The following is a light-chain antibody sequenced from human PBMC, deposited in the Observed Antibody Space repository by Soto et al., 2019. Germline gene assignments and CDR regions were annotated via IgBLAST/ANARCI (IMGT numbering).Light chain of an antibody. CDR1: QSISRS. J-gene: IGKJ5*01. CDR2: GAS. CDR3: QQYGSSPRIT. Sequence: EIVLTQSPAILSVSPGERATLSCRASQSISRSLAWYQQKPGQAPRLLIYGASSRATGIPDRFSGSGSGTDFTLTISRLEPEDFAVYYCQQYGSSPRITFGQGTRLEIK. V-gene: IGKV3-20*01.